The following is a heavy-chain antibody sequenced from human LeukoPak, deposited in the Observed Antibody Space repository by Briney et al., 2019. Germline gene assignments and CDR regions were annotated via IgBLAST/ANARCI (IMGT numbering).Heavy chain of an antibody. D-gene: IGHD6-13*01. CDR3: VRETTSRGSIAAAGPPYFDY. Sequence: SGGSLRLSCAASGFTFSSYAMSWVRQAPGKGLERVSSISSSSSYIYYADSVKGRFTISRDNAKNSLYLQMNSLRAEDTAVYYCVRETTSRGSIAAAGPPYFDYWGQGTLVTVSS. CDR1: GFTFSSYA. J-gene: IGHJ4*02. V-gene: IGHV3-21*01. CDR2: ISSSSSYI.